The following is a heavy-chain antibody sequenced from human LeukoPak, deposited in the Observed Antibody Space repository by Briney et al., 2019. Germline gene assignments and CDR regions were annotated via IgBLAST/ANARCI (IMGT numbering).Heavy chain of an antibody. Sequence: SETLSLTCDVSGGSIDSTNWWNWVRQPPGKGLEWIGEIHHDGRINYNPSLKSRVTLSVDKSKNQFSLRLNSVTAADTATYYCARSHDHLWGNYPDYWGQGTLVTVSS. J-gene: IGHJ4*02. CDR2: IHHDGRI. D-gene: IGHD3-16*02. V-gene: IGHV4/OR15-8*01. CDR1: GGSIDSTNW. CDR3: ARSHDHLWGNYPDY.